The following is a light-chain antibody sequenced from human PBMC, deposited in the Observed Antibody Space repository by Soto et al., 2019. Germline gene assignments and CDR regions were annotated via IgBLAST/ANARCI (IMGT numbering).Light chain of an antibody. V-gene: IGKV3-20*01. CDR3: QQYGRSPGYT. Sequence: EIVLTQSPGTLSLSPGERATLSCRASQSVSSSYLTWYQKKPGQAPRVLVYGSSRRATGIPDRFSGSGSGTEFTLTISRLEPEDFAVYYCQQYGRSPGYTFGQGTKLEIK. J-gene: IGKJ2*01. CDR2: GSS. CDR1: QSVSSSY.